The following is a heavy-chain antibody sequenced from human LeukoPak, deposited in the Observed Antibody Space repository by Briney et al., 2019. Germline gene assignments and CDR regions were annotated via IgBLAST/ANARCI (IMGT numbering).Heavy chain of an antibody. J-gene: IGHJ4*02. Sequence: GRSLRLSCAASGFTFDDYAMHWVRQAPGKGLEWVSGISWNSGSIGYADSVKGRFTISRDNAKNSLYLQMNSLRAEDTALYYCAKDSTNYYDSPSGYWGQGTQVTVSS. CDR2: ISWNSGSI. CDR1: GFTFDDYA. CDR3: AKDSTNYYDSPSGY. V-gene: IGHV3-9*01. D-gene: IGHD3-22*01.